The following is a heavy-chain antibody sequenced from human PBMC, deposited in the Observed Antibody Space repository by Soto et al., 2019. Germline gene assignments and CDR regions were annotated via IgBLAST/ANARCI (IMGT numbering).Heavy chain of an antibody. V-gene: IGHV3-74*01. CDR3: ARERTSKGGLDI. CDR2: INPDGSAT. CDR1: GFTFSSYW. Sequence: GGSLRLSCAASGFTFSSYWMHWVRQAPGKGLVWVSRINPDGSATNYADSVKGRFTITRDNAKNTLYLEMHSLTVDDTAVYYCARERTSKGGLDIWGQGTTVTVSS. J-gene: IGHJ6*02.